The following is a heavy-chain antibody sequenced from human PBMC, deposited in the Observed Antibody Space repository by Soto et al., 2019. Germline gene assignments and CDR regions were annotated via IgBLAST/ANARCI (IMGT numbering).Heavy chain of an antibody. CDR2: IIPIFGTA. Sequence: QVQLVQSGAEVKKPGSSVKVSCKASGGTFSSYAISWVRQAPGQGLESIGGIIPIFGTANYVQKFQGIVRCTEDESTSTAYMELSSLRSEDTEVYYCARERHYSDSSDQDPNGMDVWGQGTTVTVSS. D-gene: IGHD3-22*01. V-gene: IGHV1-69*01. J-gene: IGHJ6*02. CDR1: GGTFSSYA. CDR3: ARERHYSDSSDQDPNGMDV.